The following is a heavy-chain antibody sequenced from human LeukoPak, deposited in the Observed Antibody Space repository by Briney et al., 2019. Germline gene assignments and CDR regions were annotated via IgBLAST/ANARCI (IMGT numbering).Heavy chain of an antibody. V-gene: IGHV1-69*01. J-gene: IGHJ3*02. CDR3: AGALRPTETQYYDFWSGLGAFDI. Sequence: SVKVSCKASGGTFSGSAISWVRQAPGQGLEWMGGIIPIFGTANYAQTFQGRVTMTADESTSTDYMEQSSLRSEDTAVYYCAGALRPTETQYYDFWSGLGAFDIWGQGTMVTVSS. D-gene: IGHD3-3*01. CDR2: IIPIFGTA. CDR1: GGTFSGSA.